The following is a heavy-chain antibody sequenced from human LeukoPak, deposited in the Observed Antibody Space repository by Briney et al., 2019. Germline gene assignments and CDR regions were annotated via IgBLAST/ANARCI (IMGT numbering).Heavy chain of an antibody. CDR3: ARDSSGWWGVYDY. D-gene: IGHD6-19*01. CDR2: INHSGST. J-gene: IGHJ4*02. V-gene: IGHV4-34*01. Sequence: PSETLSLTCAVYGGSFSGYYWSWIRQPPGKGLEWIGEINHSGSTYYNPSLKSRVTISVDTSKNQFSLKLSSVTAADTAVYYCARDSSGWWGVYDYWGQGTLVTVSS. CDR1: GGSFSGYY.